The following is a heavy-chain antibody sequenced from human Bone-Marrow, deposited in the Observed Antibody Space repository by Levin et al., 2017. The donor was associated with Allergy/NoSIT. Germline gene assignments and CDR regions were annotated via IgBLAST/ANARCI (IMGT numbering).Heavy chain of an antibody. Sequence: GVSLKISCAASGFTFSSSWMHWVRQRPEKGLVWVSLINADGSKINYADSVKGRFTISRDNVKNTLYLQMTSLRPEDTAVYYCTGAHIWGQGEMVTVSS. D-gene: IGHD2-8*02. CDR2: INADGSKI. CDR3: TGAHI. V-gene: IGHV3-74*01. J-gene: IGHJ3*02. CDR1: GFTFSSSW.